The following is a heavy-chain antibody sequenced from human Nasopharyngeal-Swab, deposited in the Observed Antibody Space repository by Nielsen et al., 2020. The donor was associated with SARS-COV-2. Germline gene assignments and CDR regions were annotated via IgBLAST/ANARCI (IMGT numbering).Heavy chain of an antibody. CDR2: ISSSSSYI. CDR1: GFTFSSYS. D-gene: IGHD2/OR15-2a*01. V-gene: IGHV3-21*01. CDR3: ARDSISADLSDY. Sequence: GESLKISCAASGFTFSSYSMNWVRQAPGKGLEWVSSISSSSSYIYYADSVKGRFTISRDNAKNSLYLQMNSLRVEDTAVYYCARDSISADLSDYWGQGTLVTVSS. J-gene: IGHJ4*02.